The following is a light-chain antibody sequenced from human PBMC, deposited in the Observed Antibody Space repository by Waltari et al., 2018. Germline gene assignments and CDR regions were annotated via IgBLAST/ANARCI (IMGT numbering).Light chain of an antibody. J-gene: IGKJ1*01. CDR3: HQYNNWPRT. V-gene: IGKV3-15*01. CDR1: QSVGIN. Sequence: EIVMTQSPATLSVSPGERATLSCRASQSVGINLAWYQHKPGKVPRLFIYGASTRATGFPARFSGSGSGTEFTLTISSLQSEDFAVYYCHQYNNWPRTFGQGTKVEIK. CDR2: GAS.